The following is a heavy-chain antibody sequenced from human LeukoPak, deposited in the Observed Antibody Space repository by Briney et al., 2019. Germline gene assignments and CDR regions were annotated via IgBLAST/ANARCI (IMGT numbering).Heavy chain of an antibody. CDR1: GFTFSTYW. Sequence: PGGSLRLSCAGSGFTFSTYWMHWVRQAPGKGLVWVSRINPDGSRTDYADSVKGRFTISRDNAKNTLYLLMNSLRVEDTAVYYCAKSMSGLNDYWGQGTLVTVSS. D-gene: IGHD3-3*01. V-gene: IGHV3-74*01. CDR2: INPDGSRT. J-gene: IGHJ4*02. CDR3: AKSMSGLNDY.